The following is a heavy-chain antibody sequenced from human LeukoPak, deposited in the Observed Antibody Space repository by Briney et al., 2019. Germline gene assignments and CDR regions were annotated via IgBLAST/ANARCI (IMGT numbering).Heavy chain of an antibody. D-gene: IGHD5-24*01. Sequence: GASVKVSCKASGYTFTEYDIHWMRQAPGQGLEWMGWLNPRSGDTEYAKKFQGRVTMTGDPSISTAYTDLSSLTSDDTAVYHCARDLVSKSTILPPDGFDIWGQGTLISVSS. CDR2: LNPRSGDT. CDR1: GYTFTEYD. CDR3: ARDLVSKSTILPPDGFDI. V-gene: IGHV1-2*02. J-gene: IGHJ3*02.